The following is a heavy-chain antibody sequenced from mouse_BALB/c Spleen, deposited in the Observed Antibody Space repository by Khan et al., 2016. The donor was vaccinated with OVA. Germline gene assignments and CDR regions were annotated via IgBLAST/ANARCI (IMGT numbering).Heavy chain of an antibody. CDR1: GSSSTSYG. Sequence: QVQLKESGPGLVAPSQSLSITCTVSGSSSTSYGVSWARQTPGKGLEWLGVIWSDGNTNYHSSLKSRLTITTDNSKSQVLLKLNSLQTDDTATYYCAIIFYGYDWFAYWGQGTLVTVSA. V-gene: IGHV2-3*01. J-gene: IGHJ3*01. CDR2: IWSDGNT. CDR3: AIIFYGYDWFAY. D-gene: IGHD2-2*01.